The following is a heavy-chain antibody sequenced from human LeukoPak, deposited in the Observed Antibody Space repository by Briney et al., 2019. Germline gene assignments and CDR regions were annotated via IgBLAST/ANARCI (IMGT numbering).Heavy chain of an antibody. CDR3: ARGMWDGSYSNFDY. Sequence: GASVKVSCKASGYTFTGYYMHWVRQAPGQGLEWMGWINPNSGGTNYAQKFQGRVTMTRDTSISTAYMELSRLRSDDTAVYYCARGMWDGSYSNFDYWGQGTLVTVSS. D-gene: IGHD1-26*01. V-gene: IGHV1-2*02. CDR1: GYTFTGYY. CDR2: INPNSGGT. J-gene: IGHJ4*02.